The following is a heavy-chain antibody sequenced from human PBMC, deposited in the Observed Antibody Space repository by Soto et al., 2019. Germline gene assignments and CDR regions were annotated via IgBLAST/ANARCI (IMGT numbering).Heavy chain of an antibody. CDR2: IYSGGST. V-gene: IGHV3-66*01. Sequence: GGSLRLSCAASGFTVSSNYMSWVRQAPGKGLEWVSVIYSGGSTYYADSAKGRFIISRDDSKNTLFLQMNSLRAEDTAVYYCATAKLLLPWLFDYWGQGTLVTVSS. CDR3: ATAKLLLPWLFDY. J-gene: IGHJ4*02. D-gene: IGHD2-15*01. CDR1: GFTVSSNY.